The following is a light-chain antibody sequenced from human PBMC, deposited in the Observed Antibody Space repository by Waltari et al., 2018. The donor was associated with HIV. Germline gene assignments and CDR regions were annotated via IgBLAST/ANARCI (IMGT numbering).Light chain of an antibody. Sequence: ATRMTQSPSSLSASTGDKVTITCRASQDIGNYLAWYQQKPGKAPKLLIYGASTLQSGVPPRFSGSRSGTDFTLTINCLQSEDFATYFCQQCYNNPRTCGQGTKVEIK. J-gene: IGKJ1*01. CDR2: GAS. V-gene: IGKV1-8*01. CDR1: QDIGNY. CDR3: QQCYNNPRT.